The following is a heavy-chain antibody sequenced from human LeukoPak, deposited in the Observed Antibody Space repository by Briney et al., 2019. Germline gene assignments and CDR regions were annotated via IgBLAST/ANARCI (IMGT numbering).Heavy chain of an antibody. V-gene: IGHV1-69*05. Sequence: ASVKVSCKASGGTFSSYAISWVRQAPGQGLEWMGRIIPIFGTANYAQKFQGRVTITTDESTSTAHMELSSLRSEDTAVYYCAAECGGDCYSGWFDPWGQGTLVTVSS. CDR3: AAECGGDCYSGWFDP. D-gene: IGHD2-21*02. J-gene: IGHJ5*02. CDR2: IIPIFGTA. CDR1: GGTFSSYA.